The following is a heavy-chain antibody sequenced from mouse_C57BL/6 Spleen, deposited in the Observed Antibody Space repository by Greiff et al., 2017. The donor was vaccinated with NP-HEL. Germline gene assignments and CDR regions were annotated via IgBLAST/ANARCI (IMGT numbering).Heavy chain of an antibody. V-gene: IGHV1-55*01. Sequence: VQLQQPGAELVKPGASVKMSCKASGYTFTSYWITWVKQRPGQGLEWIGDIYPGSGSTNYNEKFKSKATLTVDTSSSTAYMQLSSLTSEDSAVYYCARALYDGYYSYYAMDYWGQGTSVTVSS. CDR2: IYPGSGST. J-gene: IGHJ4*01. CDR1: GYTFTSYW. CDR3: ARALYDGYYSYYAMDY. D-gene: IGHD2-3*01.